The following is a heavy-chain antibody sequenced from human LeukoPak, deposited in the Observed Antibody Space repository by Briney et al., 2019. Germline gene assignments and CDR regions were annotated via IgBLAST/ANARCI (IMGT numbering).Heavy chain of an antibody. CDR3: ARDRQQLVGTGSRPWFDP. CDR1: GGTFSSYA. CDR2: IIPIFGTA. Sequence: GSSVKVSCKASGGTFSSYAISWVRQASGQGLEWMGGIIPIFGTANYAQKFQGRVTITTDESTSTAYMELSSLRSEDTAVYYCARDRQQLVGTGSRPWFDPWGQGTLVTVSS. J-gene: IGHJ5*02. V-gene: IGHV1-69*05. D-gene: IGHD6-13*01.